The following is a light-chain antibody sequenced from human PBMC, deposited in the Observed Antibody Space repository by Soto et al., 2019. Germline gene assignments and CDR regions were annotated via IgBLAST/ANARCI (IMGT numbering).Light chain of an antibody. V-gene: IGLV2-14*02. CDR2: GNS. CDR3: YSYDSSLSHNYV. J-gene: IGLJ1*01. Sequence: QSVLTQPASVSGSPGQSITISCAGSGGDVGNYDLLSWYQQIPGKAPKLLITGNSYRPSGVPDRFSGSKSGTSAYLAITGLQAEDEADYYCYSYDSSLSHNYVFGTGTKLTVL. CDR1: GGDVGNYDL.